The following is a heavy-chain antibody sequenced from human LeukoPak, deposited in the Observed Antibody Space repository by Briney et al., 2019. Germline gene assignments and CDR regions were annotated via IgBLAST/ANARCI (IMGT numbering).Heavy chain of an antibody. CDR3: AKDSMTYDSSGYPGA. V-gene: IGHV3-33*06. CDR2: IWYDGSNK. J-gene: IGHJ5*02. CDR1: GFTFSSYG. Sequence: PGGSLRLSCAASGFTFSSYGMHWVRQAPGKGLEWVAVIWYDGSNKYYADSVKGRFTISRDNSKNTLYLQMNSLRAEDTAVYYRAKDSMTYDSSGYPGAWGQGTLVTVSS. D-gene: IGHD3-22*01.